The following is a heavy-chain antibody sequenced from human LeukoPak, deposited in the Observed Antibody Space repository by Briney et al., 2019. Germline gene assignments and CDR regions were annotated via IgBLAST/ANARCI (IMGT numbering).Heavy chain of an antibody. Sequence: ASVKVSCKASGYTFTSYDINWVRQATGQGLEWMGWMNPNSGNTGYAQKFQGRVTITRNTSISTAYMELSSLRSEDTAVYYCARFYGSGSYSGGWFDPWGQGTLVTVSS. D-gene: IGHD3-10*01. V-gene: IGHV1-8*03. CDR3: ARFYGSGSYSGGWFDP. J-gene: IGHJ5*02. CDR1: GYTFTSYD. CDR2: MNPNSGNT.